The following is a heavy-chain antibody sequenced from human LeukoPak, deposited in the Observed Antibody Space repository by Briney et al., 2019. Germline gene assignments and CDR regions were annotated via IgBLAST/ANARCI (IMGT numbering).Heavy chain of an antibody. CDR3: AKDIGPGSDGITMVRGVIQNYGMDV. V-gene: IGHV3-48*04. J-gene: IGHJ6*02. D-gene: IGHD3-10*01. Sequence: GGSLRLSCAASGFTFSSYGMNWVRQAPGKGLEWVSYISSSSSTIYYADSVKGRFTISRDNAKNSLYLQMNSLRAEDTALYYCAKDIGPGSDGITMVRGVIQNYGMDVWGQGTTVTVSS. CDR1: GFTFSSYG. CDR2: ISSSSSTI.